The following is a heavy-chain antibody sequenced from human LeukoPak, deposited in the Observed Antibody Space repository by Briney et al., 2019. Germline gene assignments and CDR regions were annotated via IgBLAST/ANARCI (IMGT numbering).Heavy chain of an antibody. D-gene: IGHD4-17*01. CDR2: ISYDGSNK. Sequence: GGSLRLSCAASGFTFSSYGMHWVRQAPGKGLEWGAVISYDGSNKYYADSVKGRFTISRDNSKNTLYLQMNSLRAEDTAVYYCAKVRGLRSVRGGYYYGMDVWGQGTTVTVSS. V-gene: IGHV3-30*18. J-gene: IGHJ6*02. CDR1: GFTFSSYG. CDR3: AKVRGLRSVRGGYYYGMDV.